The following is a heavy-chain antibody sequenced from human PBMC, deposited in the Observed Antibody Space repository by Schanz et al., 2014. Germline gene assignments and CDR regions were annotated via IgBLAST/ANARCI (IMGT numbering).Heavy chain of an antibody. V-gene: IGHV1-69*08. J-gene: IGHJ5*02. Sequence: QLQLVQSGAEVKKPGSSVKVSCKASGGTFSSDTFSWVRQAPGQGLEWMGRIVPIAGITNYAQRFQGRVTITADKSSDTAYMELSSLRSEDTAVYYCAREVGLYDRGWFDPWGQGTLXIVSS. CDR1: GGTFSSDT. CDR3: AREVGLYDRGWFDP. D-gene: IGHD3-22*01. CDR2: IVPIAGIT.